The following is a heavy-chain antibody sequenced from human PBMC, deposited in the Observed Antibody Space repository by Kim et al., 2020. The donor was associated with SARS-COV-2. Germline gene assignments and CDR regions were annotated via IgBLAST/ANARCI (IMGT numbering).Heavy chain of an antibody. CDR1: GFTFSSYG. Sequence: GGSLRLSCAASGFTFSSYGMNWVRQAPGKGLEWVSGISSSSSRTYYADSVKGRFTISRDNSKNTLFLQMNSLRADDTAEYYCATSVVAGPPANSCYYCAMDVWGQGTTVTVSS. CDR3: ATSVVAGPPANSCYYCAMDV. CDR2: ISSSSSRT. V-gene: IGHV3-23*01. J-gene: IGHJ6*02. D-gene: IGHD2-2*01.